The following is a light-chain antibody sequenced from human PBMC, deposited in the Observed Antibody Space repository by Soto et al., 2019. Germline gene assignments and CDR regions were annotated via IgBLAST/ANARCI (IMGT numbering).Light chain of an antibody. CDR1: QSVSNN. CDR2: GAS. CDR3: QQYNNWPRT. J-gene: IGKJ1*01. V-gene: IGKV3-15*01. Sequence: EIVMTQSPATRSVSPGERATLSCRASQSVSNNLAWYQQKPGQAPRLLLYGASTRATGIPARFSGSGSGTEITLTISSLLSEDFAVYYCQQYNNWPRTFGQGTKVEIK.